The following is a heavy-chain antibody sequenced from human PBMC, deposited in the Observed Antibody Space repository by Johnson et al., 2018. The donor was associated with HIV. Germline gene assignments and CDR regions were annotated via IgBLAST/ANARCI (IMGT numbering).Heavy chain of an antibody. CDR1: GFTFSSYA. Sequence: QMQLVESGGGVVQPGRSLRLSCAASGFTFSSYAMHWVRQAPGKGLEWVAVISYDGSNKYYADSVKGRFTISRDNSKNTLYLQMNSLRAEDTAVYYCARGVTYNWSPDRIGRAFDIWVQGTTVTVSS. CDR3: ARGVTYNWSPDRIGRAFDI. D-gene: IGHD1-20*01. CDR2: ISYDGSNK. V-gene: IGHV3-30-3*01. J-gene: IGHJ3*02.